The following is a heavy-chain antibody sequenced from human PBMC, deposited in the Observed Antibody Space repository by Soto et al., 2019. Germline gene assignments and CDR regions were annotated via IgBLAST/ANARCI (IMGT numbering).Heavy chain of an antibody. CDR2: INPNSGGT. J-gene: IGHJ3*02. CDR3: AREDYYDSSGPQTGAFDI. Sequence: ASVKVSCKASGYTFTGYYMHWVRQAPGQGLEWMGWINPNSGGTNYAQKFQGWVTMTRDTSTSTAYMELSRLRSDDTAVYYCAREDYYDSSGPQTGAFDIWGQGTMVTVSS. CDR1: GYTFTGYY. D-gene: IGHD3-22*01. V-gene: IGHV1-2*04.